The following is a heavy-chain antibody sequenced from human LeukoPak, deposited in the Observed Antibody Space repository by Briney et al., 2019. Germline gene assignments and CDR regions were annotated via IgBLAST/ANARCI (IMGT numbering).Heavy chain of an antibody. CDR2: ISAYNGNT. J-gene: IGHJ5*02. V-gene: IGHV1-18*01. D-gene: IGHD2-15*01. Sequence: GASVMVPCKASGYTFTSYGISWVRQAPGQGLEWMGWISAYNGNTNYAQKPQGRVTMTTDTSPSTAYMELRSSRSDDTAVEYCAGGGNPGGDNWLDRWGKGTLVIVSS. CDR3: AGGGNPGGDNWLDR. CDR1: GYTFTSYG.